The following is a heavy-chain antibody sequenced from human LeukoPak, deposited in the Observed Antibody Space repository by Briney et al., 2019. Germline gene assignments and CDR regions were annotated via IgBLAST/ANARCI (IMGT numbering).Heavy chain of an antibody. Sequence: SETLSLTCTVSGGSISSSSYYWGWIRQPPGKGLEWIGSIYYSGSTYYNPSLKSRVTISVDTSKNQLSLKLSSVTAADTAVYYCARSDYYDSSGYNDAFDIWGQGTMVTVSS. J-gene: IGHJ3*02. V-gene: IGHV4-39*01. CDR2: IYYSGST. D-gene: IGHD3-22*01. CDR3: ARSDYYDSSGYNDAFDI. CDR1: GGSISSSSYY.